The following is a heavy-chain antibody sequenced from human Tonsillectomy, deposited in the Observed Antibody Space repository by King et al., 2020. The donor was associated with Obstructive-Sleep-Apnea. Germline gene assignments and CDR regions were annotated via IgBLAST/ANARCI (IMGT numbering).Heavy chain of an antibody. J-gene: IGHJ4*02. CDR2: ISSSGIYF. CDR3: ASWYSSSSGLDY. D-gene: IGHD6-13*01. Sequence: VQLVESGGGLVKPGGSLRLSCAASGFTFSSYSMNWVLQAPGKGMKWVSSISSSGIYFYYADSGKGRFTISRDNAKNSLYLQMNGLRAEDTAVYYCASWYSSSSGLDYWGQGTLVTVSS. CDR1: GFTFSSYS. V-gene: IGHV3-21*01.